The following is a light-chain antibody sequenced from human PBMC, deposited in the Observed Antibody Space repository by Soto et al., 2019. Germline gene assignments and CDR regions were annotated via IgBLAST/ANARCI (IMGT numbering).Light chain of an antibody. CDR1: QSISSW. Sequence: DIRMTQSPSTLSASVGDRVTITCRASQSISSWLAWYQQKPGKAPKLLIYDASSLESGVPSRFSDSGSGTEFTLTISSLQPDDFATYYCQQYNSYSITFGQGTRLEIK. V-gene: IGKV1-5*01. CDR3: QQYNSYSIT. CDR2: DAS. J-gene: IGKJ5*01.